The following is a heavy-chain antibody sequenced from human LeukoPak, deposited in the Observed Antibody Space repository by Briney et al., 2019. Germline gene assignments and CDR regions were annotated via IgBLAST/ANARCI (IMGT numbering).Heavy chain of an antibody. V-gene: IGHV4-4*09. Sequence: SEPLSLTCTVSGGSISSYYWNWIRQPPGKGLEWIGYIYTSGSTNYNPSLKSRVTISVDTSKNQFSLKLSSVTAADTAVYYCARREMPYYNGYNWFDPWGQGTLVTVSS. CDR1: GGSISSYY. CDR2: IYTSGST. J-gene: IGHJ5*02. D-gene: IGHD1-26*01. CDR3: ARREMPYYNGYNWFDP.